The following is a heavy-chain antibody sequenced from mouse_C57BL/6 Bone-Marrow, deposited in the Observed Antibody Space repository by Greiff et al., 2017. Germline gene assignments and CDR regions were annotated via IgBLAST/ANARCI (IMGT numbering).Heavy chain of an antibody. D-gene: IGHD3-2*02. CDR1: GFTFSSYA. Sequence: EVQLVESGGGLVKPGGSLKLSCAASGFTFSSYAMSWVRQTPVKRLEWVATISDGGSYTYYPDNVKGRFTISRDNAKNNLYLQMSHLKSEDTAMYYWARDPPQLRLRMDDWGQGTSVTVSS. V-gene: IGHV5-4*01. J-gene: IGHJ4*01. CDR3: ARDPPQLRLRMDD. CDR2: ISDGGSYT.